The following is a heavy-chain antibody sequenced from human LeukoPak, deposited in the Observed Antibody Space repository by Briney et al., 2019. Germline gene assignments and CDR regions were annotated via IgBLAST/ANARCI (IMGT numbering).Heavy chain of an antibody. D-gene: IGHD6-13*01. Sequence: GESLKISCKGSGYSFTSYWIGWVRQMPGKGLEWMGIIYPGDSDTRYSPSFQGQVTISADKSISTAYLQRSSLKALDTAMYYCARHPSRAAAGTDYWGQGTLVAVSS. V-gene: IGHV5-51*01. CDR1: GYSFTSYW. J-gene: IGHJ4*02. CDR3: ARHPSRAAAGTDY. CDR2: IYPGDSDT.